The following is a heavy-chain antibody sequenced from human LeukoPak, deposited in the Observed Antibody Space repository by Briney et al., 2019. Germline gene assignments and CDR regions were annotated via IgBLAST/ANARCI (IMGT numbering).Heavy chain of an antibody. CDR2: ISGSGRST. J-gene: IGHJ4*02. CDR1: GFTFSSYG. D-gene: IGHD6-13*01. Sequence: PGGSLRLSCAASGFTFSSYGMHWVRQAPGKGLEWVSDISGSGRSTYYADSVKGRFTVSRDNSKNTLYLQMNSLRAEDTAVYYCAKAIAATATGYWGQGTLVTVSS. CDR3: AKAIAATATGY. V-gene: IGHV3-23*01.